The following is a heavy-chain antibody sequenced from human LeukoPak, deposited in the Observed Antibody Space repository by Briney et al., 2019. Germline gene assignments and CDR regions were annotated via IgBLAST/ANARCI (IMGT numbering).Heavy chain of an antibody. J-gene: IGHJ4*02. CDR1: GGSISSYY. V-gene: IGHV4-59*12. Sequence: SETLSLTCTVSGGSISSYYWSWIRQPPGKGLEWIGEIYHSGSTNYNPSLKSRVTISVDKSKNQFSLKLSSVTAADTAVYYCARRAGGYSHPYDYWGQGILVTVSS. CDR3: ARRAGGYSHPYDY. D-gene: IGHD4-23*01. CDR2: IYHSGST.